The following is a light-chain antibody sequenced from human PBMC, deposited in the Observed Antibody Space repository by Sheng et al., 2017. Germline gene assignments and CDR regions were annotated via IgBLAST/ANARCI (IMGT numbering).Light chain of an antibody. Sequence: IQMTQSPSTVSASVGDRVTITCQASHDINKYLNWFQQKPGKAPKLLIYDASDLQTGVSSRFSGSGFGTDFTLTISSLQPEDVATYYCQQFHDLFTFGPGTKVDVK. CDR2: DAS. V-gene: IGKV1-33*01. J-gene: IGKJ3*01. CDR1: HDINKY. CDR3: QQFHDLFT.